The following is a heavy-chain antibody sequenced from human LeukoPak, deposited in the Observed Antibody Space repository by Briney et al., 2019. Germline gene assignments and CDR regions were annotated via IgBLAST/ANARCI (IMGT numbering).Heavy chain of an antibody. Sequence: SVKVSCKASGGTFSSYAISWVRQAPGQGLEWMGGIIPIFGTANYAQKFQGRVTMTRDTSTSTVYMELSSLRSEDTAVYYCARGGGSGNWFDPWGQGTLVTVSS. CDR3: ARGGGSGNWFDP. V-gene: IGHV1-69*05. D-gene: IGHD1-26*01. CDR2: IIPIFGTA. CDR1: GGTFSSYA. J-gene: IGHJ5*02.